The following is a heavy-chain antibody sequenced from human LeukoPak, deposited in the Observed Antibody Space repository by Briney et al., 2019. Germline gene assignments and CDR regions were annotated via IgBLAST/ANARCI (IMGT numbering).Heavy chain of an antibody. Sequence: ASVKVSCKASGYTFTSYDINWVRQATGQGLEWMGWMNPKSGNTGYAQKFQGRVTTTRYTSISTAYMELSSLRSEDTAVYYCAGGISLGLRFLEWLLPYYFDYWGQGTLVTVSS. CDR2: MNPKSGNT. V-gene: IGHV1-8*01. CDR3: AGGISLGLRFLEWLLPYYFDY. J-gene: IGHJ4*02. D-gene: IGHD3-3*01. CDR1: GYTFTSYD.